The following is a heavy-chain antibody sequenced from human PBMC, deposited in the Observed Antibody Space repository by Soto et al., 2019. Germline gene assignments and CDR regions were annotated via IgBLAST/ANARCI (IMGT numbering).Heavy chain of an antibody. D-gene: IGHD6-6*01. CDR1: GYPISSGYY. CDR3: ASIAARPDYGMDV. Sequence: SETLSLTCAVSGYPISSGYYWGWIRQPPGKGLEWIGSIYHSGSTYYNPSLKSRVTISVDTSKNQFSLKLSSVTAADTAVYYCASIAARPDYGMDVWGQGTTVTVS. CDR2: IYHSGST. J-gene: IGHJ6*02. V-gene: IGHV4-38-2*01.